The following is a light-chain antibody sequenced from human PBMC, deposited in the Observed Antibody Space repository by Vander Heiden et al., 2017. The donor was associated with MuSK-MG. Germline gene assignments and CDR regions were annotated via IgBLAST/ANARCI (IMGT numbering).Light chain of an antibody. CDR1: QSIDNY. CDR2: AAS. Sequence: DIQTTHFPSSLSASVGDRVTITCRASQSIDNYLHWYQQKPGKAPNRLIYAASSLESGVSSRSSGRGHGTDFTLTISMLQLADFATYYCHQSDSTSRTFGQGTKVEIK. CDR3: HQSDSTSRT. V-gene: IGKV1-39*01. J-gene: IGKJ1*01.